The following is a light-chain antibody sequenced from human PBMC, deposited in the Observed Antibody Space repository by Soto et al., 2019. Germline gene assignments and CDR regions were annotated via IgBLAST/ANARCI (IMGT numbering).Light chain of an antibody. CDR3: SSFTSNSIYV. CDR1: HNDIGTYDY. J-gene: IGLJ1*01. V-gene: IGLV2-14*03. Sequence: QSVLTQPASVSGSPGQSITISCTGNHNDIGTYDYVSWYQQHPGRTPRLLIHGVTTRPSGISGRFSASKSGLTASLTISGLQPEDEADYYCSSFTSNSIYVFGTGTKVTVL. CDR2: GVT.